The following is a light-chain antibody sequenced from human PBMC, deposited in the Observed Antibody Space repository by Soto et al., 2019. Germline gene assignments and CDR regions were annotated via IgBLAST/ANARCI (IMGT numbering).Light chain of an antibody. CDR3: QQENDRHQT. CDR1: QSVNYN. CDR2: GAS. V-gene: IGKV3-15*01. J-gene: IGKJ1*01. Sequence: EIVMTQSPATLSVSPGERATLSCRASQSVNYNFAWYQQKPGRSPSLLIYGASTRATGVPARFSGSGSGTEITLTISRLQSEDFAIYYCQQENDRHQTFGQGTKVEIK.